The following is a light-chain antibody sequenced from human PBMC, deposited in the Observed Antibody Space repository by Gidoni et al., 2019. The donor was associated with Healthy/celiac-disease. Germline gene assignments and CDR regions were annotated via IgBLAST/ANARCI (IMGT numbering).Light chain of an antibody. V-gene: IGLV2-14*03. CDR1: SSDVGGYNY. CDR2: DAS. CDR3: TSSTSSSTYV. J-gene: IGLJ1*01. Sequence: QSALTQPASGYGSHGQSITISCTGTSSDVGGYNYVSWHQQHPGHSPKLMIYDASNRPSAVSHRFACSKSGNTASLTISGLQAEDEADYYCTSSTSSSTYVFGTGTKVTVL.